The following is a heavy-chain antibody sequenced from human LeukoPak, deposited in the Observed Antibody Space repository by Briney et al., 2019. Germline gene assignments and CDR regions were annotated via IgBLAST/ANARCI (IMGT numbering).Heavy chain of an antibody. CDR1: GFAVSSNH. D-gene: IGHD2-2*01. CDR2: IYIAGTT. Sequence: PGWSLRLSCVASGFAVSSNHMDWVRQAAGKGLEWVSIIYIAGTTHYADSVKGRFIISRDNSINTMYLQMNSLRAEDTAVYYCARDSNSHYYFDYWGQGTLVTVSS. CDR3: ARDSNSHYYFDY. V-gene: IGHV3-53*01. J-gene: IGHJ4*02.